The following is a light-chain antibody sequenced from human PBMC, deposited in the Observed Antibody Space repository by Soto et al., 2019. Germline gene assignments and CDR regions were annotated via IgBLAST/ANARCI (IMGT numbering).Light chain of an antibody. Sequence: DIQLTQSPSFLSASVRDRVTITCRASQSISSWLAWYQQKPGKAPKLLIYKASSLESGVPSRFSGSGSGTEFTLTISSLHPDDFATYYCQQYNSYSGTFGQGTKVDIK. CDR3: QQYNSYSGT. CDR1: QSISSW. CDR2: KAS. J-gene: IGKJ1*01. V-gene: IGKV1-5*03.